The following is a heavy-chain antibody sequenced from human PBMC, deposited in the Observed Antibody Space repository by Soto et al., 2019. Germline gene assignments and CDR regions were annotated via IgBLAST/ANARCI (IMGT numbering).Heavy chain of an antibody. CDR3: ARRSFGARNFRAYMDV. Sequence: EVQLVESGGGLVQPGGSLRLSCAASGFSFNNYDMHWVRQVAGKGLEWVSAIGFAGDPFYTDSVKGRFTISRENTKDSLFLQMNNLRGGDTAVYYCARRSFGARNFRAYMDVWGRGTTVAVSS. V-gene: IGHV3-13*05. CDR1: GFSFNNYD. CDR2: IGFAGDP. J-gene: IGHJ6*03. D-gene: IGHD3-10*01.